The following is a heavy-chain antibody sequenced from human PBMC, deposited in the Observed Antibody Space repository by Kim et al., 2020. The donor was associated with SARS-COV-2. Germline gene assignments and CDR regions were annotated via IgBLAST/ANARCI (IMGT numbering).Heavy chain of an antibody. J-gene: IGHJ6*02. V-gene: IGHV3-23*01. Sequence: YYADPVKGRFTISRDKSKNTLYLQMNSLRAEDTAVYYCAKGGIAGYGMDVWGQGTTVTVSS. D-gene: IGHD6-13*01. CDR3: AKGGIAGYGMDV.